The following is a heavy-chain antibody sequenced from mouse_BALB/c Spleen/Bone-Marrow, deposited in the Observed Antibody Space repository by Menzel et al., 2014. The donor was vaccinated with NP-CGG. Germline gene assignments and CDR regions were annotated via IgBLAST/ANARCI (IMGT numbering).Heavy chain of an antibody. D-gene: IGHD1-1*02. J-gene: IGHJ2*01. Sequence: EVQLQESGPNLVKSGASVKISCKASGYSFTGYYMHWVKQSHGKSLEWIGRVNPNNDGTTYTQKFKGKAILTVDKSSSTAYMELRSLTSEDSAVYYCARRDYGDYWGQGTTLTVSS. CDR2: VNPNNDGT. CDR3: ARRDYGDY. CDR1: GYSFTGYY. V-gene: IGHV1-18*01.